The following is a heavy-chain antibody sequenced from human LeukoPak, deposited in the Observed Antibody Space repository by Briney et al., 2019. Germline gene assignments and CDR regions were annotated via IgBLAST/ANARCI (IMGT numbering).Heavy chain of an antibody. Sequence: PGGSLRLSCAASGFTFSSYAMSWVRQAPGKGLEWVASINYNGNVNYYVDSVKGRFTISRDNAKNSLYLQMSNLRAEDTAVYFCARGGGLDVWGQGATVTVSS. J-gene: IGHJ6*02. CDR1: GFTFSSYA. CDR2: INYNGNVN. V-gene: IGHV3-7*03. CDR3: ARGGGLDV. D-gene: IGHD3-16*01.